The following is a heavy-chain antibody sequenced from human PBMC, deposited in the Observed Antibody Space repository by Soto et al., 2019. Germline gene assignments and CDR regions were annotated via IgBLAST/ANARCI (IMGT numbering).Heavy chain of an antibody. CDR3: ASDLVGASDSYGLDV. CDR1: GFTFSNYG. CDR2: IWHDGNNK. J-gene: IGHJ6*02. V-gene: IGHV3-33*01. D-gene: IGHD1-26*01. Sequence: LRLSCAASGFTFSNYGMHWVRQAPGKGLEWVAIIWHDGNNKYYADSVRGRFIISRDNSKNRLYLQMNSLRAEDTAVYYCASDLVGASDSYGLDVWGQGTPVTVSS.